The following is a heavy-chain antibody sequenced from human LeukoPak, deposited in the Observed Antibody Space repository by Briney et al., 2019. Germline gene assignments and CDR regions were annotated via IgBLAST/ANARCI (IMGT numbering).Heavy chain of an antibody. CDR1: GGTFSSYA. CDR3: ARDLEGIAAAGTALN. CDR2: IIPIFGTA. Sequence: SVKVSCTASGGTFSSYAISWVRQAPGQGLEWMGGIIPIFGTANYAQKFQGRVTITADESTSTAYMELSSLRSEDAAVYYCARDLEGIAAAGTALNWGQGTLVTVSS. J-gene: IGHJ4*02. V-gene: IGHV1-69*13. D-gene: IGHD6-13*01.